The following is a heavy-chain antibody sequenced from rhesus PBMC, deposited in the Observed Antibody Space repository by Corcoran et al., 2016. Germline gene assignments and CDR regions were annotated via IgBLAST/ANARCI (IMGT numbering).Heavy chain of an antibody. CDR3: ARGPSGSYKEFDY. Sequence: QVQLQESGPGLVKPSETLSLTCTGSGGSISDRFYRSWIRQPPGKGLEWMGRIYGSGGSTNYNPSLKSRVTISRDTSKNQFSLKLSSVTAADTAVYYCARGPSGSYKEFDYWGQGVLVTVSS. V-gene: IGHV4-106*01. D-gene: IGHD1-44*02. J-gene: IGHJ4*01. CDR1: GGSISDRFY. CDR2: IYGSGGST.